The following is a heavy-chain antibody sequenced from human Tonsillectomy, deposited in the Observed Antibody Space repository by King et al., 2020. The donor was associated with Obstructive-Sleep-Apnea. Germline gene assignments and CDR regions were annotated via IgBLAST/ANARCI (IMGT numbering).Heavy chain of an antibody. J-gene: IGHJ4*02. Sequence: VQLVESGGDLVKPGGSLRLSCAASGLTFNNAWMTWVRQAPVKWLEWVGRIKSKNDGGTTDYAAPVKGRFTISRDDSKNTLFLQMNSLKTEDTALYYCTTSDYGSVPWGQGTLVTVSS. CDR3: TTSDYGSVP. CDR1: GLTFNNAW. V-gene: IGHV3-15*01. D-gene: IGHD3-10*01. CDR2: IKSKNDGGTT.